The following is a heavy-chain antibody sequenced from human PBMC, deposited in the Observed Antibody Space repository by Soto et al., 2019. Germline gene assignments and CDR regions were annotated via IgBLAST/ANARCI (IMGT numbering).Heavy chain of an antibody. Sequence: EVQLVESGGGWVQPGGSLRLSCAASGFTLSRYWLQWVRQAPGKGLEWVSRIDGDESATNYADSVKGRFTISRDNAKNTLHVQMNSLRAEDTAVYYCVRDSHGEYWGQGTLVTVSS. V-gene: IGHV3-74*01. J-gene: IGHJ4*02. CDR1: GFTLSRYW. CDR3: VRDSHGEY. CDR2: IDGDESAT.